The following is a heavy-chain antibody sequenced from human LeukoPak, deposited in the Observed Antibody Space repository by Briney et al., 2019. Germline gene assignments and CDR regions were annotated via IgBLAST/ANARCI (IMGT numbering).Heavy chain of an antibody. Sequence: GASVKVSCKASGYTFTSYGISWVRQAPGQGLEWMGWINPNSGGTNYAQKFQGRVTMTRDTSISTAYMELSRLRSDDTAVYYCARVGHAYCGGDCYGAFDIWGQGTMITVSS. D-gene: IGHD2-21*02. CDR1: GYTFTSYG. CDR3: ARVGHAYCGGDCYGAFDI. V-gene: IGHV1-2*02. J-gene: IGHJ3*02. CDR2: INPNSGGT.